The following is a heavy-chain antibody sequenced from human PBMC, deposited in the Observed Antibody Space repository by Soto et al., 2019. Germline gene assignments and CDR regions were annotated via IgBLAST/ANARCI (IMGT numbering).Heavy chain of an antibody. Sequence: PSETLSLTCTVSGGSISSSSYYWGWLRQPPGKGLEWIGSIYYSGSTYYNPSLKSRVTISVDTSKNQFSLKLSSVTAADTAVYYCARQRKYSYGYFDYWGQGTLVTVS. CDR2: IYYSGST. CDR1: GGSISSSSYY. V-gene: IGHV4-39*01. CDR3: ARQRKYSYGYFDY. J-gene: IGHJ4*02. D-gene: IGHD5-18*01.